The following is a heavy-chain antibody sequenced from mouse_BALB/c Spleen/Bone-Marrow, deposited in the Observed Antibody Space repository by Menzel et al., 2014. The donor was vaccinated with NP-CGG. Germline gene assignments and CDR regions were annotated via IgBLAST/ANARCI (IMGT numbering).Heavy chain of an antibody. D-gene: IGHD3-1*01. V-gene: IGHV1-5*01. Sequence: VHVKQSGTVLARPGAAVKMSCKASGYTFSNYWMHWVKQRPGQGLEWIGTIYPGNSDTTYNQNFKGKAKLTAVTSTSTAYMELSSLTNEDSAVYYCTTLARNNFDYWGQGTTLTVSS. J-gene: IGHJ2*01. CDR2: IYPGNSDT. CDR1: GYTFSNYW. CDR3: TTLARNNFDY.